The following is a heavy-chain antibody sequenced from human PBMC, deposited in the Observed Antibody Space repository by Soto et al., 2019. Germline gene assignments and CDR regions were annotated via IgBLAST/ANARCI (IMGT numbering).Heavy chain of an antibody. D-gene: IGHD1-26*01. J-gene: IGHJ6*02. CDR2: IIPIFATA. CDR3: PRSVSFRSQLLKRGMNV. Sequence: GASVKVSCKASGGTFSSYAISWVRQAPGQGLEWMGGIIPIFATANYAQKFQGRVMITVDESTSTAYMELSSLRSEDTAVYYCPRSVSFRSQLLKRGMNVWGQGTTVTVSS. CDR1: GGTFSSYA. V-gene: IGHV1-69*13.